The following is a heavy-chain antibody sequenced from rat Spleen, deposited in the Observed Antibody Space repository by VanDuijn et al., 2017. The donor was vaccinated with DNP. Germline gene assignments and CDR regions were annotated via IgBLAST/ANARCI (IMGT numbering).Heavy chain of an antibody. CDR2: ISSGGST. J-gene: IGHJ2*01. Sequence: QVQLKESGPGLVQPSQTLSLTCTVSGFSLTSYTVSWVRQPPGKGLEWIAAISSGGSTYYNSALKSRLSISRDTSKSQVFLKMNSLQPEDTAIYFCTRDYYGYNFNYWGQGVMVTVSS. V-gene: IGHV2-6*01. CDR1: GFSLTSYT. CDR3: TRDYYGYNFNY. D-gene: IGHD1-9*01.